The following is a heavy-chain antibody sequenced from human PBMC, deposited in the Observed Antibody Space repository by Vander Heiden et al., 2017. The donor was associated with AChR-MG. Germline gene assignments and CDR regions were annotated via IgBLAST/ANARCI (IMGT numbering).Heavy chain of an antibody. CDR1: GYTFTSYT. V-gene: IGHV1-3*01. J-gene: IGHJ1*01. D-gene: IGHD6-19*01. CDR3: ARGYSSGRFDFQL. Sequence: VQLVQSGPEAKKPGASVKVSCKASGYTFTSYTIHWVRQVPGQRLEWMGRINAGNGDTKYLQKFQGRVTITRDTSANTAYMELSRLRTDDTAVFYCARGYSSGRFDFQLWGQGTLVTVSS. CDR2: INAGNGDT.